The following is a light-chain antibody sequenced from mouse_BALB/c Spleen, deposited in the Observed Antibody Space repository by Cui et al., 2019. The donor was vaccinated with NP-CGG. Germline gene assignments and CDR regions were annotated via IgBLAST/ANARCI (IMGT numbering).Light chain of an antibody. CDR2: GTN. V-gene: IGLV1*01. J-gene: IGLJ1*01. CDR3: ALWYSNHWV. CDR1: TGAVTTSNY. Sequence: QDVVIQESALTTSPGETVTLTCRSSTGAVTTSNYANWVQEKPDHLFTGLIGGTNNRVPGVPARFSGSLIGDKAALTITGAQTEDEAIYFCALWYSNHWVFGGGTKLTVL.